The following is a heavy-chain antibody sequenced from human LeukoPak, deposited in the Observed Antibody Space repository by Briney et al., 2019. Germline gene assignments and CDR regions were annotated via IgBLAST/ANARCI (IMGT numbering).Heavy chain of an antibody. V-gene: IGHV3-21*01. Sequence: PGGSLRLSCAASGLTFSAYSMNWVRQAPGKGLEWVSSITETSHVYYAESVKGRFTISRDNAKNSLYLQMNSLRAEDTAVYYCARDVSAMVRGFDYWGQGTLVTVSS. CDR2: ITETSHV. J-gene: IGHJ4*02. CDR1: GLTFSAYS. D-gene: IGHD3-10*01. CDR3: ARDVSAMVRGFDY.